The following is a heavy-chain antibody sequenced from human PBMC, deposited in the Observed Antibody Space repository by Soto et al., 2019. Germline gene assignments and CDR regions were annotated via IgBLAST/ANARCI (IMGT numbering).Heavy chain of an antibody. CDR2: ISAYNGNT. CDR1: GYTFTSYG. V-gene: IGHV1-18*01. D-gene: IGHD3-22*01. J-gene: IGHJ3*02. CDR3: AKDPALPVVSDAFDI. Sequence: ASVKVSCKASGYTFTSYGISWVRQAPGQGLEWMGWISAYNGNTNYAQKLQGRVTMTTDTSTSTAYMELRSLRSDDTAVYYCAKDPALPVVSDAFDIRGQGTTVTVSS.